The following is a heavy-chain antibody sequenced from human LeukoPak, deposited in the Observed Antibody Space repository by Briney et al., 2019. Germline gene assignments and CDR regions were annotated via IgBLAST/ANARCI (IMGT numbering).Heavy chain of an antibody. V-gene: IGHV3-74*03. CDR1: EFSFSTYW. D-gene: IGHD6-19*01. CDR2: ISGDGRST. J-gene: IGHJ1*01. Sequence: SGGSLRLSCAASEFSFSTYWMHWVRQTPGKGLEWISRISGDGRSTTYAEAVKGRFTISRDNAKNTLFLQLNSLRAEDTAVYYCTRGPYSTGWFPAAAEYFQHWGQGTLVTVSS. CDR3: TRGPYSTGWFPAAAEYFQH.